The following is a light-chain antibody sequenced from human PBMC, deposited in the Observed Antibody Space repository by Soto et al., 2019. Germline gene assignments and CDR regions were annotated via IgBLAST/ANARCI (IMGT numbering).Light chain of an antibody. CDR1: QTISSNY. V-gene: IGKV3-20*01. Sequence: QSPGTLSLSPGERAILSCRASQTISSNYLAWYQQKPGQAPRLLIYGASGRATGIPDRFSGSGSGTDFTLTISRLEPEDFAVYYCQQYRSSLITFGQGTRLEIK. J-gene: IGKJ5*01. CDR3: QQYRSSLIT. CDR2: GAS.